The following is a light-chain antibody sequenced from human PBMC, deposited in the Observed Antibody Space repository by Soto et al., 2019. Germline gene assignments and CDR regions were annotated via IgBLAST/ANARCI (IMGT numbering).Light chain of an antibody. Sequence: QSVLTQPASVSGSPGQSITISCTGTSSDVGGYDYVSWYQQHPAKTPKLIIFEVSNRPSGIPDRYSASKSGNTASLTISGLQAEDEAHYYCSSYTNGKTPMVFGGGTKLTVL. CDR2: EVS. CDR1: SSDVGGYDY. J-gene: IGLJ2*01. CDR3: SSYTNGKTPMV. V-gene: IGLV2-14*01.